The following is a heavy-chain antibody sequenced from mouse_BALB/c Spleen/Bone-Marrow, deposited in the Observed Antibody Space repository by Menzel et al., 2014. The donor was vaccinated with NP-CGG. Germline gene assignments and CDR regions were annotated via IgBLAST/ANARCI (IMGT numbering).Heavy chain of an antibody. CDR2: INPGSSTI. J-gene: IGHJ2*01. CDR1: GFDFGGYW. V-gene: IGHV4-2*02. Sequence: EVMLVESGGGLVQPGGSLNLACVASGFDFGGYWMSWARQAPGKGLEWIGEINPGSSTINYSPSLKDKFIISRDNAKKTLYLQKSKVRSEDTVLYYCARLGHYGCHDNWGQRTTLTVSS. D-gene: IGHD1-2*01. CDR3: ARLGHYGCHDN.